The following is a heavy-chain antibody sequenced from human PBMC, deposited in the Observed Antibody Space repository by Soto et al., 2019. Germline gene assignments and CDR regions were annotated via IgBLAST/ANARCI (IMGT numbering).Heavy chain of an antibody. D-gene: IGHD3-16*01. CDR3: ARGGGPYVWFNEF. CDR2: IIPVFGTT. Sequence: QEQLVQSGAEVKKPGSSVKVSCKDSGGLFSSFAISWVRQAPGQGLEWMGGIIPVFGTTNYAQKFQGKVTITADESTITAYMGLSSLTSDDTAMYYCARGGGPYVWFNEFWGQGTQVTVSS. J-gene: IGHJ4*02. CDR1: GGLFSSFA. V-gene: IGHV1-69*01.